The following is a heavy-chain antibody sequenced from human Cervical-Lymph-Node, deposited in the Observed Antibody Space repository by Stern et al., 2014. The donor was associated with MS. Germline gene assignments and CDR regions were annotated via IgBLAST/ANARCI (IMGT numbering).Heavy chain of an antibody. V-gene: IGHV3-30*18. CDR3: AKDGAAATRAYYLDH. CDR1: GFTFKNHG. CDR2: ISYDGISK. D-gene: IGHD6-13*01. Sequence: VQLVESGGGVVPPGGSLRLSCAASGFTFKNHGMHWVRQAPGKGLEWVAVISYDGISKYYADSVKGRVAISRDDSKNTVYLQMNSLKVEDTAVYYCAKDGAAATRAYYLDHWGQGTLVTVSS. J-gene: IGHJ4*02.